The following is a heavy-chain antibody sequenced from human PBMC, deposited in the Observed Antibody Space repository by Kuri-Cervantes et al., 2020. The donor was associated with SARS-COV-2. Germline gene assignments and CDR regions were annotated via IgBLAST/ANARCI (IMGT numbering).Heavy chain of an antibody. Sequence: SETLSLTCAVYGGSFSGYYWSWIRQPPGKGLEWIGEINHSGSTNYNPSLKSRVTISVDTSKNQFSLKLSSVTAADTAVYYCARGPGNWGGFDYWGQGTLVTDSS. V-gene: IGHV4-34*01. D-gene: IGHD7-27*01. CDR2: INHSGST. CDR1: GGSFSGYY. J-gene: IGHJ4*02. CDR3: ARGPGNWGGFDY.